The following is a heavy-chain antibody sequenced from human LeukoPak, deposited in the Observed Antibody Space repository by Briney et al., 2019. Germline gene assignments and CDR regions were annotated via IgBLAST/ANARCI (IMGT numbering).Heavy chain of an antibody. J-gene: IGHJ4*02. CDR3: AKDHGYGSGSYFDY. CDR2: LTGSSGST. Sequence: GGSLRLSCAASGFTFSSYAMSWVRQAPGKGLEWVSALTGSSGSTYYADSVKGRFTISRDNSKNTLYLQMNSLRAEDTAVYYCAKDHGYGSGSYFDYWGQGTLSPSPQ. CDR1: GFTFSSYA. D-gene: IGHD3-10*01. V-gene: IGHV3-23*01.